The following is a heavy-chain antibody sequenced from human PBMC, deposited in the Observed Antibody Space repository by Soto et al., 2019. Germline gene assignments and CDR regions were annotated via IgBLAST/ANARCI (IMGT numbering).Heavy chain of an antibody. CDR3: AREDSSGFIDY. J-gene: IGHJ4*02. CDR1: GYTFTGYY. V-gene: IGHV1-2*04. CDR2: INPNSGGT. Sequence: SSVKVSCKASGYTFTGYYMHWVRQAPGQGLEWMGWINPNSGGTNYAQKFQGWVTMTRDTSISTAYMELSRLRSDDTAVYYCAREDSSGFIDYWGQGTLVNISS. D-gene: IGHD6-19*01.